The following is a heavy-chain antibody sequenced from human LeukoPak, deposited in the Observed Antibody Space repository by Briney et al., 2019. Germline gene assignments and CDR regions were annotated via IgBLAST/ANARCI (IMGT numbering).Heavy chain of an antibody. CDR3: ARVSRGSYHFDY. CDR1: GFTFSDYA. J-gene: IGHJ4*02. CDR2: ISGSGYNT. D-gene: IGHD1-26*01. V-gene: IGHV3-23*01. Sequence: GGSLRLSWAASGFTFSDYAMSCVRQAPGKGLEWVSAISGSGYNTYYTDSVKGRFTISRDNAKNTLYLQMNSLRAEDTAVYYCARVSRGSYHFDYWGQGALVTVSS.